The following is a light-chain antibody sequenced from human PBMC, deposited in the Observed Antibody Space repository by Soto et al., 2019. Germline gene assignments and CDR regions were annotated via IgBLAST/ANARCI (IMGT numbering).Light chain of an antibody. Sequence: DIQMTQSPSSLSASVGDRVAITCRASQGIGNALGWYQQKPGKAPKSLIYAASSLQSGVPLRFSGSGSGTEFSLTISSLQPEDFATYYCLQQNSYPWTFDQGNKVEIK. CDR2: AAS. J-gene: IGKJ1*01. CDR3: LQQNSYPWT. CDR1: QGIGNA. V-gene: IGKV1-17*01.